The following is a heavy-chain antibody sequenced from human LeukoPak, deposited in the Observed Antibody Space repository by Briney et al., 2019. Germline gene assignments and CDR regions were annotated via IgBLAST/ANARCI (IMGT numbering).Heavy chain of an antibody. CDR2: INPSGGST. Sequence: ASVKVSCKASGYTFTSYYMHWVRQAPGQGLEWMGIINPSGGSTSYAQKFQGRVTMTRDMSTSTVYMELSSLRSEDTAVYYCARGDCSSTSCYWFDPNNWFDPWRQGTLVTVSS. CDR1: GYTFTSYY. CDR3: ARGDCSSTSCYWFDPNNWFDP. D-gene: IGHD2-2*01. V-gene: IGHV1-46*01. J-gene: IGHJ5*02.